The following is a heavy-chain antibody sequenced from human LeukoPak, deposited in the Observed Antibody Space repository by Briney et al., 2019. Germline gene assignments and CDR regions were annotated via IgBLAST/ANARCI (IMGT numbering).Heavy chain of an antibody. J-gene: IGHJ4*02. Sequence: ASVKVSCKASGYTFTSYDINWVRQATGQGLEWMGWMNPNSGNTGYAQKFQGRVTMTRNTSISTAYMELSSLRSEDTAVYYCASLGRVSGSYFYDYWGQGTLVTVSS. CDR2: MNPNSGNT. V-gene: IGHV1-8*01. CDR3: ASLGRVSGSYFYDY. CDR1: GYTFTSYD. D-gene: IGHD1-26*01.